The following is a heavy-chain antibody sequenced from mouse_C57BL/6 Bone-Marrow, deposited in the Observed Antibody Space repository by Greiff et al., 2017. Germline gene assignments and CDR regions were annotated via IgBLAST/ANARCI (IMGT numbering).Heavy chain of an antibody. CDR3: TIREGAMDY. CDR2: IDPEDGDT. V-gene: IGHV14-1*01. J-gene: IGHJ4*01. Sequence: EVKLQESGAELVRPGASVKLSCTASGFNIKDYYMHWVKQRPEQGLEWIGRIDPEDGDTEYDPKFQGKATMTADTSSNTAYLQLSSLTSEDTAVYYCTIREGAMDYWGQGTSVTVSS. CDR1: GFNIKDYY.